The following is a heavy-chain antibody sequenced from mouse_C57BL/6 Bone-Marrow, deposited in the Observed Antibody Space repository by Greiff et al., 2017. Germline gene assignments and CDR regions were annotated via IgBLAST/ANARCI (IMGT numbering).Heavy chain of an antibody. J-gene: IGHJ2*01. CDR2: IWTGGGT. V-gene: IGHV2-9-1*01. CDR3: ARTYYYGSRYYFDY. CDR1: GFSLTSYA. D-gene: IGHD1-1*01. Sequence: ESGPGLVAPSQSLSITCTVSGFSLTSYAISWVRQPPGKGLEWLGVIWTGGGTNYNSALKSRLSISKDNSKSQVFLKMNSLQTDDTARYYCARTYYYGSRYYFDYWGQGTTLTVSS.